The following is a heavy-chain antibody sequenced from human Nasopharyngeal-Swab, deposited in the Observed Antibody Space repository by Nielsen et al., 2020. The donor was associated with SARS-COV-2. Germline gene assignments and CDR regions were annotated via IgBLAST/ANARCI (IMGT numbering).Heavy chain of an antibody. V-gene: IGHV4-34*01. J-gene: IGHJ4*02. D-gene: IGHD3-3*01. CDR2: INHSGGT. CDR3: ARVELRFLEWYDY. CDR1: GGSFSGYY. Sequence: SETLSLTCAVYGGSFSGYYWSWIRQPPGKGLEWIGEINHSGGTNYNPSLKSRVTISVDTSKNQFSLKLSSVTAADTAVYYCARVELRFLEWYDYWGQGTLVTVPS.